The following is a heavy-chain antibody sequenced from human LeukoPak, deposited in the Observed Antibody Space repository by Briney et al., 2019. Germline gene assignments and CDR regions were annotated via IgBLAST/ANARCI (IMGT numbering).Heavy chain of an antibody. Sequence: ASVKVSCKASGYTFTGYYMHWVRQAPGQGLEWMGIINPSGGSTSYAQKFQGRVTMTRDMSTSTVYMELSSLRSEDTAVYYCASQPSLTIAAAGKNWFDPWGQGTLVTVSS. D-gene: IGHD6-13*01. CDR3: ASQPSLTIAAAGKNWFDP. V-gene: IGHV1-46*01. J-gene: IGHJ5*02. CDR2: INPSGGST. CDR1: GYTFTGYY.